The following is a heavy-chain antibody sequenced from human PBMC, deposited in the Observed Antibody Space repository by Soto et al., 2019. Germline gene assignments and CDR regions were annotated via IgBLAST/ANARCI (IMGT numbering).Heavy chain of an antibody. D-gene: IGHD4-17*01. CDR3: ARDRDYGDYLDYYGMDV. Sequence: PSETLSLTCTVSGGSVSSGSYYWSWIRQPPGKGLEWIGYIYYSGSTNYNPSLKSRVTISVDTSKNQFSLKLSSVTAADTAVYCCARDRDYGDYLDYYGMDVWGQGTTVTVSS. CDR1: GGSVSSGSYY. V-gene: IGHV4-61*01. J-gene: IGHJ6*02. CDR2: IYYSGST.